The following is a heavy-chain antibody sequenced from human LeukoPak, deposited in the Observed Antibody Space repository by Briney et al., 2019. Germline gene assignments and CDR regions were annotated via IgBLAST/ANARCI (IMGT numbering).Heavy chain of an antibody. CDR1: GGSISSYY. J-gene: IGHJ6*03. Sequence: SETLSLTCTVSGGSISSYYWSWIRQPPGKGLEWIGYIYYSGSTNYNPSLKSRVTISVDTSKNQFSLKLSSVTAADTAVYYCARRGSGYDYYYYYYMDVWGKGTTVTISS. D-gene: IGHD5-12*01. CDR2: IYYSGST. V-gene: IGHV4-59*01. CDR3: ARRGSGYDYYYYYYMDV.